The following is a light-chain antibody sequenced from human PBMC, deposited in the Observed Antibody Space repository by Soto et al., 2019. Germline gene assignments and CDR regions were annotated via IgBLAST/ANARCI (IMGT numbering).Light chain of an antibody. Sequence: VLTQPPSVSEAPRQRVTISCSGSSSNIGNNAVNWYQQLPGQAPKIVIYYDNLLTSGVSDRFSGSKSGISASLAISDLQSDDEADYYCASWDDSLNAYVFGPGTKVTVL. CDR1: SSNIGNNA. CDR3: ASWDDSLNAYV. CDR2: YDN. J-gene: IGLJ1*01. V-gene: IGLV1-36*01.